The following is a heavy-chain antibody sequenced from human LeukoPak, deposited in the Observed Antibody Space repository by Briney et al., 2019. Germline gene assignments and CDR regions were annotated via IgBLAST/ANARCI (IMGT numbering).Heavy chain of an antibody. CDR1: GFTFSSYS. D-gene: IGHD3-22*01. V-gene: IGHV3-21*01. Sequence: TGGSLRLSCAASGFTFSSYSMNWVRQAPGKGLEWVSSMSSSSSYIYYADSVKGRFTISRDNAKNSLYLQMNSLRAEDTAVYYCARDKYYDSSGYYRPNDAFDIWGQGTMVTVSS. CDR2: MSSSSSYI. J-gene: IGHJ3*02. CDR3: ARDKYYDSSGYYRPNDAFDI.